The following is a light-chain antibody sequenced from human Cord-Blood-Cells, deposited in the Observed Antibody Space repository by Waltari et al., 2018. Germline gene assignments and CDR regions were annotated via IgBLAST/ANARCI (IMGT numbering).Light chain of an antibody. J-gene: IGKJ1*01. CDR3: QQYYSTPRT. Sequence: IVIPQFPVSLAVTLGERDTINGKSSQSVLYSANNKNYSAGYQQKPGQPPKLLINWASTRESRVPDRFIGSGSGTDFTLTISSLQAEDVAVYYCQQYYSTPRTFGQGTKVEIK. V-gene: IGKV4-1*01. CDR2: WAS. CDR1: QSVLYSANNKNY.